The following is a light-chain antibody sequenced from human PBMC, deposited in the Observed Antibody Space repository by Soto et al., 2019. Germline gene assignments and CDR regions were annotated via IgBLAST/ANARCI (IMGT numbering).Light chain of an antibody. V-gene: IGLV4-69*01. CDR3: KTWGTGITV. J-gene: IGLJ7*01. CDR1: SGHSSYA. CDR2: LNGDGSH. Sequence: QSVLTQSPSASASLGASVKLTCTLSSGHSSYAIAWHQQQPEKGPRYLMKLNGDGSHSKGDGIPDRFSGSSSGTERYLTISSLQSEDEADYYCKTWGTGITVFGGGTQLTVL.